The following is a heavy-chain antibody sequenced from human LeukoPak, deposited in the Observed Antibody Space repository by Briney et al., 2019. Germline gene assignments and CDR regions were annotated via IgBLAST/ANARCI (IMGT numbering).Heavy chain of an antibody. CDR2: ISYDGSNK. CDR3: ARDAYSGYDLGY. Sequence: GRSLRLSCAASGFTFSSYAMHWVRQAPGKGLEWVAVISYDGSNKYYADSVKGRFTISRDNSKNTLYLQMNSLRAEDTAVYYCARDAYSGYDLGYWGQGTLVTVSS. J-gene: IGHJ4*02. V-gene: IGHV3-30-3*01. D-gene: IGHD5-12*01. CDR1: GFTFSSYA.